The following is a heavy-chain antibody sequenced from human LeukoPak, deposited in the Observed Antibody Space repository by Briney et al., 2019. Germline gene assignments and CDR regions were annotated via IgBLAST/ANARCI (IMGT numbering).Heavy chain of an antibody. Sequence: KPSETLPLTCAAYGGSFSGYYWSWIRQPPGKGLEWIGEINHSGSTNYNPSLKSRVTISVDTSKNQFSLKLSSVTAADTAVYYCARGRPFTHYDFWSGYYANWFDPWGQGTLVTVSS. D-gene: IGHD3-3*01. V-gene: IGHV4-34*01. J-gene: IGHJ5*02. CDR2: INHSGST. CDR1: GGSFSGYY. CDR3: ARGRPFTHYDFWSGYYANWFDP.